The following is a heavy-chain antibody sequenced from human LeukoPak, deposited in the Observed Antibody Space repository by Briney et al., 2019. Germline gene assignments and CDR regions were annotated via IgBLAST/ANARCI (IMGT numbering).Heavy chain of an antibody. CDR1: GYTFTTYY. J-gene: IGHJ4*02. D-gene: IGHD1-1*01. Sequence: ASVKVSCKASGYTFTTYYIHWARQAPGQGLEWMGFINPSGGSTSYAQKFQGRVTMTRDTSTSTVYMDLSSLRSEDTAVYYCARNVGSGFDYWGQGTLVTVSS. CDR2: INPSGGST. CDR3: ARNVGSGFDY. V-gene: IGHV1-46*01.